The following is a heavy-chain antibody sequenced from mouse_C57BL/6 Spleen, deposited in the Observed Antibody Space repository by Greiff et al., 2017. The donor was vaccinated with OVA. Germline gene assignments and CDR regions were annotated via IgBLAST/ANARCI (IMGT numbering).Heavy chain of an antibody. V-gene: IGHV1-54*01. D-gene: IGHD1-1*01. J-gene: IGHJ4*01. CDR3: ARSGPLRGGAMDY. CDR1: GYAFTNYL. Sequence: VKLMESGAELVRSGTSVKVSCKASGYAFTNYLIEWVKQRPGQGLEWIGVINPGSGGTNYNEKFKGKATLTADKSSSTAYMQLSSLTSEDSAVYFCARSGPLRGGAMDYWGQGTSVTVSS. CDR2: INPGSGGT.